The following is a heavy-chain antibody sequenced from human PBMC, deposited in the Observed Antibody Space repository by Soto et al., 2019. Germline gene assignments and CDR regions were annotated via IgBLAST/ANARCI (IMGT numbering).Heavy chain of an antibody. CDR2: FDPEDGET. J-gene: IGHJ6*02. V-gene: IGHV1-24*01. D-gene: IGHD2-15*01. CDR1: GYTLTELS. Sequence: ASVKVSCKVSGYTLTELSMHWVRQAPGKGLEWMGGFDPEDGETIYAQKFQGRVTMTEDTSTDTAYMELSSLRSEDTAVYYCATGGFRDIYLYYYGMDVWGQGTTVTVSS. CDR3: ATGGFRDIYLYYYGMDV.